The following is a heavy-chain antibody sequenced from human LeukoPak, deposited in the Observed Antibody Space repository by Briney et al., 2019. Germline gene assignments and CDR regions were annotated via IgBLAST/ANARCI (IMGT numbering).Heavy chain of an antibody. CDR3: GRGPSYYDFWSGYLDY. V-gene: IGHV1-2*02. J-gene: IGHJ4*02. CDR2: INPNSGGT. CDR1: GYTFTGYY. D-gene: IGHD3-3*01. Sequence: GASVKVSCKASGYTFTGYYMHWVRQAPGQGLEWMAWINPNSGGTNYAQKFQGRVTMTRDTSISTAYMELSRLRSDDTAVYYCGRGPSYYDFWSGYLDYWGQGTLVTVSS.